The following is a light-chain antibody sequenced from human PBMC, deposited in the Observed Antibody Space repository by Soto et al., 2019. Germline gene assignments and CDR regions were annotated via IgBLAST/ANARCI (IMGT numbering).Light chain of an antibody. CDR1: QSVSSY. CDR3: QQSSNWPT. CDR2: DAS. V-gene: IGKV3-11*01. J-gene: IGKJ4*01. Sequence: EIVLTQSPATLSLSPGERATLSCRASQSVSSYLAWYQQKPGQAPRLLIYDASNSATGIPARFSGSGSGTDFTLTIISLEPEDFAVYYCQQSSNWPTFGGGTKVEIK.